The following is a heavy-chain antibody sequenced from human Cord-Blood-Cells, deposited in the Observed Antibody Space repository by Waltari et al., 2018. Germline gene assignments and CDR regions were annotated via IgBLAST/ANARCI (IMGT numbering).Heavy chain of an antibody. V-gene: IGHV4-61*09. D-gene: IGHD2-2*01. Sequence: QVQLQESGPGLVKPSQTLSLTCTVSGGSISSGSYYWSWIRQPAGKGLEWIGYNFTSGSTDSSPTLKSRVTISVDTSKTQFSLKLSAVTAADTAVYYCARDGGPGCRSTNCYPDWFDTWGQGTLVTVSS. CDR2: NFTSGST. CDR3: ARDGGPGCRSTNCYPDWFDT. J-gene: IGHJ5*02. CDR1: GGSISSGSYY.